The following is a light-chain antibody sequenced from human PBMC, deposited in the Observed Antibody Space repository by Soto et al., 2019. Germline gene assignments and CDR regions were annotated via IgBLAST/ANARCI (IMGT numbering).Light chain of an antibody. CDR3: NSYTGTSARYA. CDR2: DVT. CDR1: SSDVGRYNY. V-gene: IGLV2-14*03. Sequence: QSALTQPASGSGSPGQSITISCTGTSSDVGRYNYVSWYQHYPGRAPKLIIFDVTNRPSGVSPRFSGSKSGNTASLTISGLQAADEADYYCNSYTGTSARYAFGTGTKVTVL. J-gene: IGLJ1*01.